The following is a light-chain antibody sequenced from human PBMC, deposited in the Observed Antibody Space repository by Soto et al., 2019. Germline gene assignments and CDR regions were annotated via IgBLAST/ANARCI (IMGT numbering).Light chain of an antibody. CDR1: SSNIGADYD. V-gene: IGLV1-40*01. CDR3: QSYDSTLTGVV. J-gene: IGLJ2*01. Sequence: QSVLTQPPSVSGAPGQRVTISCSGSSSNIGADYDVHWYQQLPGTAPKLLIYGNINRPSGVPDRFSASKSGTSASLAITGLPPEDDAGYYCQSYDSTLTGVVFGGGTKLTVL. CDR2: GNI.